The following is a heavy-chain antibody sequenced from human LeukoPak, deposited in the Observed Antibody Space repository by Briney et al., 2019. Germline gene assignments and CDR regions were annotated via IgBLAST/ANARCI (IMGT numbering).Heavy chain of an antibody. Sequence: GESLKISSKGSEYSFTKYWINWVRQMPGKGLEWMGRIDPSDSYTNYSPSIQGHVTMSADKAITTAFLQWSGLKASDTAMYYCARLGGSGRGFDYWGQGTLVTVSS. CDR3: ARLGGSGRGFDY. V-gene: IGHV5-10-1*01. J-gene: IGHJ4*02. CDR2: IDPSDSYT. D-gene: IGHD3-10*01. CDR1: EYSFTKYW.